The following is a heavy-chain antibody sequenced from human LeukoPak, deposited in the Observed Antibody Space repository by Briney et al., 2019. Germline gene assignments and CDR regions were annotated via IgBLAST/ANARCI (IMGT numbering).Heavy chain of an antibody. Sequence: GGSLRLSCAASGFTFSSYVMNWVRQAPGKGLEWVAVISYAGTNKYYADSVKGRFTISRDNSKNTLYLQMNSLRAEDTAVYYCARGWKYRNGYTVTELGSGYFDYWGQGTLVTVPS. D-gene: IGHD5-18*01. V-gene: IGHV3-30*04. CDR2: ISYAGTNK. J-gene: IGHJ4*02. CDR1: GFTFSSYV. CDR3: ARGWKYRNGYTVTELGSGYFDY.